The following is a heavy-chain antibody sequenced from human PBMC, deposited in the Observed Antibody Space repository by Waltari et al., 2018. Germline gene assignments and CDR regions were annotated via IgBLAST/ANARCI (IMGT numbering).Heavy chain of an antibody. V-gene: IGHV3-49*04. J-gene: IGHJ4*02. CDR1: GFTFGDYA. CDR3: TRVHSYGYVFDY. CDR2: IRSKAYGGTT. D-gene: IGHD5-18*01. Sequence: EVQLVESGGGLVQPGRSLRLSCTASGFTFGDYAMSWVRQAPGKGLEWVGFIRSKAYGGTTEYAASVKGRFTISRDDSKSIAYLQMNSLKTEDTAVYYCTRVHSYGYVFDYWGQGTLVTVSS.